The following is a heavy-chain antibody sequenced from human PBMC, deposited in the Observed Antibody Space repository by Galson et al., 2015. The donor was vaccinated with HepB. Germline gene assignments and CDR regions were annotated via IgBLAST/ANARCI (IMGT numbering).Heavy chain of an antibody. V-gene: IGHV3-23*01. D-gene: IGHD5-18*01. J-gene: IGHJ3*02. CDR2: ISGSGGST. CDR3: AKDSSGGIQLWTFDAFDI. CDR1: GFTFSSYA. Sequence: SLRLSCAASGFTFSSYAMSWVRQAPGKGLEWVSAISGSGGSTYYADSVKGRFTISRDNSKNTLYLQMNSLRAEDTAVYYCAKDSSGGIQLWTFDAFDIWGQGTMVTVSS.